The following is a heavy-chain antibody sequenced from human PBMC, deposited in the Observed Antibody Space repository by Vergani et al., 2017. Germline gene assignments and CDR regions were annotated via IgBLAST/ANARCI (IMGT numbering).Heavy chain of an antibody. Sequence: QVQLVQSGAEVKKPGSSVKVSCKASGGTFSSYAISWVRQAPGQGLEWMGGIITIFGTANYAQKFQGRVTITADESTSTAYMELSSLRSEDTAVYYCAGGSNNDLWSGYDAFDIWGQGTMVTVSS. CDR3: AGGSNNDLWSGYDAFDI. CDR1: GGTFSSYA. V-gene: IGHV1-69*01. J-gene: IGHJ3*02. D-gene: IGHD3-3*01. CDR2: IITIFGTA.